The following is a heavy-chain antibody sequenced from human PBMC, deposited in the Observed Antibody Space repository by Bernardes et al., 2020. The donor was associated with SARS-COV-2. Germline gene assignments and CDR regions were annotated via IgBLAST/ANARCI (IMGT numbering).Heavy chain of an antibody. Sequence: GGSLRLSCAASGFTFSSYDMHWVRQATGKGLEWVSAIGTAVDTYYPGSVKGRFTISRENAKNSLYLQMNSLRAGDTAVYYCARDPGYDSSGWYFDLWGRGTLVTVSS. CDR2: IGTAVDT. D-gene: IGHD3-22*01. CDR3: ARDPGYDSSGWYFDL. V-gene: IGHV3-13*01. CDR1: GFTFSSYD. J-gene: IGHJ2*01.